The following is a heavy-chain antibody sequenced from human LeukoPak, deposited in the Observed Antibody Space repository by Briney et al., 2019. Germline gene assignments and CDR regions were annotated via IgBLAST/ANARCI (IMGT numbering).Heavy chain of an antibody. J-gene: IGHJ6*02. CDR1: GFTVSSNY. CDR3: AARMSNYYYYYGMDV. V-gene: IGHV3-66*01. Sequence: PGGSLRLSCAASGFTVSSNYLNWVRQAPGKGLEWVSIIYSGGSTFYADSVKGRFTISRDNSKNTLYLQMNSLRAEDTAVYYCAARMSNYYYYYGMDVWGQGTTVTVSS. CDR2: IYSGGST.